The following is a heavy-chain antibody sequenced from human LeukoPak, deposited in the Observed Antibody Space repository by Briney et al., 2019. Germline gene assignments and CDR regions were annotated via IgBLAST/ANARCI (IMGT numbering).Heavy chain of an antibody. CDR1: GFTVSSNY. D-gene: IGHD1-7*01. Sequence: PGGSLRLSCAASGFTVSSNYMSWVRQAPGKGLEWVSVTYSGGSTYYADSVKGRFTISRDNSKNTVYLQMNNLRAEDTAVYYCARDSGWNYVDLEYWGQGTLVTVPS. CDR2: TYSGGST. CDR3: ARDSGWNYVDLEY. J-gene: IGHJ4*02. V-gene: IGHV3-66*01.